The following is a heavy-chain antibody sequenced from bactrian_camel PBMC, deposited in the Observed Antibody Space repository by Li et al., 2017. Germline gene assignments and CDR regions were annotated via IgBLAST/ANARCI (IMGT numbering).Heavy chain of an antibody. Sequence: EVQLVESGGGLVQPGGSLRLSCATSGLTFSSYAMSWIRQAPGKGLEWMSMITASGAMTYYADSVKGRFTISRDNAKNTLYLQLNSLKTEDTAMYYCAKMGWFGIGWYGGYKYWGQGTQVTVS. J-gene: IGHJ4*01. V-gene: IGHV3S31*01. CDR1: GLTFSSYA. D-gene: IGHD6*01. CDR2: ITASGAMT. CDR3: AKMGWFGIGWYGGYKY.